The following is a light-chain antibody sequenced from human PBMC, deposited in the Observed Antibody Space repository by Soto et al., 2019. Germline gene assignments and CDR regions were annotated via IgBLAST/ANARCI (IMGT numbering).Light chain of an antibody. CDR1: QSVSSSY. CDR2: GAS. J-gene: IGKJ2*01. Sequence: EIVLTQSPGTLSLSPGERATLSCRASQSVSSSYLAWYQQKPGQAPRLLIYGASSRATGIPDRFSGSGSGTDFTLTISILEAEDFAVYYCQQYGSSLYTFGQGTKLEIK. CDR3: QQYGSSLYT. V-gene: IGKV3-20*01.